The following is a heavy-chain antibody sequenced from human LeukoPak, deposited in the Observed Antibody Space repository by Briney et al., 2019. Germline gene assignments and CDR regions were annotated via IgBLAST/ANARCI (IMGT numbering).Heavy chain of an antibody. CDR1: GYIFTGYY. J-gene: IGHJ4*02. CDR2: INPNRGGT. D-gene: IGHD6-13*01. CDR3: ARGEGDSSSWPLNY. Sequence: SSVNVSCKASGYIFTGYYMHWVRQAPGQGLEWMGWINPNRGGTKYAQQFQGRVTMNRDTSISTAYMELSRLTSDDTAVYYCARGEGDSSSWPLNYWGQGTLVPVSS. V-gene: IGHV1-2*02.